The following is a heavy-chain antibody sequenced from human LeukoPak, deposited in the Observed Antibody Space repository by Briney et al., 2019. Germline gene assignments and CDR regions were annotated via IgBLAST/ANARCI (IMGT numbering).Heavy chain of an antibody. CDR3: ARGWVPSDITLK. CDR1: GFSFSSYA. J-gene: IGHJ3*01. V-gene: IGHV3-74*01. CDR2: INSDESDT. D-gene: IGHD3-22*01. Sequence: GGSLRLSCAASGFSFSSYAMRWVRQAPGKGLGWVSRINSDESDTNYADSVKGRFTISRDNARNTVYLQMNSLRAEDTAVYYCARGWVPSDITLKWGQGTMVTVSS.